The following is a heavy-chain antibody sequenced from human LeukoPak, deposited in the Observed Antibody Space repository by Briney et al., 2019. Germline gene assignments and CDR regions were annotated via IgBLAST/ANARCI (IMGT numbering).Heavy chain of an antibody. J-gene: IGHJ4*02. V-gene: IGHV3-23*01. CDR1: GFTFSSYA. CDR2: ISGSGGST. D-gene: IGHD3-22*01. CDR3: AKVLKYYYDSSFDY. Sequence: PGGSLRLSCAASGFTFSSYAMSWVRQAPGKGLEWVSAISGSGGSTYYAGSVKGRFTISRDNSKNTLYLQMNSLRAEDTAVYYCAKVLKYYYDSSFDYWGQGTLVTVSS.